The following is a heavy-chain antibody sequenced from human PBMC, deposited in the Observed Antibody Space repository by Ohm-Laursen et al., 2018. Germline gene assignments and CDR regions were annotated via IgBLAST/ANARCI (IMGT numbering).Heavy chain of an antibody. V-gene: IGHV3-30*18. CDR3: VKESSTGYYRTADY. Sequence: SLRLSCAASGFTVSDCGMHWVRQTPGKGLEWVAVFSYDGSDKHYADSVKGRFTISRGNSKNTLDLQMNSLRPEDTAVYYCVKESSTGYYRTADYWGQGTLVTVSS. CDR1: GFTVSDCG. CDR2: FSYDGSDK. D-gene: IGHD3-9*01. J-gene: IGHJ4*02.